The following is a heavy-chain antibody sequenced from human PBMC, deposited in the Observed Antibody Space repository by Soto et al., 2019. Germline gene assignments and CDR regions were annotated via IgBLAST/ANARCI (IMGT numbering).Heavy chain of an antibody. D-gene: IGHD2-15*01. CDR2: ISVSGDYT. J-gene: IGHJ4*02. Sequence: GGSLRLSCAASGFTFSTYAMNWVRQAPGKGLEWVSTISVSGDYTYYADSVKGRFTISRDNSKNTQYLQMNSLRADDTAMYYCATRHLSFCSGGTCNPFDFWGQGALVTVSS. CDR3: ATRHLSFCSGGTCNPFDF. CDR1: GFTFSTYA. V-gene: IGHV3-23*01.